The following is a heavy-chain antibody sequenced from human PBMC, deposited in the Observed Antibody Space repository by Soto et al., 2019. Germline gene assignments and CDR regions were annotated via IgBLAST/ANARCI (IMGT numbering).Heavy chain of an antibody. CDR1: GGSISSYY. CDR2: IYYSGST. Sequence: QVQLQESGPGLVKPSETLSLTCTVSGGSISSYYWSWIRQPPGKGLEWIGYIYYSGSTNYNPSLKSRVTISVDTSKSQFSLKLSSVTAADTAVYYCARAFCGGSCYSDAFDIWGQGTMVTVSS. V-gene: IGHV4-59*01. D-gene: IGHD2-15*01. CDR3: ARAFCGGSCYSDAFDI. J-gene: IGHJ3*02.